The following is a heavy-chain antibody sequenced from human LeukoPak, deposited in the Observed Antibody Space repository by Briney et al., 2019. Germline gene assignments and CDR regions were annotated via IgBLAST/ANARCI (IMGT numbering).Heavy chain of an antibody. Sequence: GGSLRLSCAASGFTFSSYGMHWVRQAPGKGLEWVAFIRYDGSNEFYTDSVKGRFTISRDNSKNTLYLQMDSLRAEDTAVYYCAKDLYGSGSCQIRLFDYWGQGTLVTVSS. CDR3: AKDLYGSGSCQIRLFDY. CDR1: GFTFSSYG. CDR2: IRYDGSNE. V-gene: IGHV3-30*02. J-gene: IGHJ4*02. D-gene: IGHD3-10*01.